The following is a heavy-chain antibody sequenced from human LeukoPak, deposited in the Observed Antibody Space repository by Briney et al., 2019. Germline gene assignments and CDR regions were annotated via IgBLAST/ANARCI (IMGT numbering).Heavy chain of an antibody. J-gene: IGHJ4*02. CDR2: ISYDGSNK. Sequence: GRSLRLSCAASGFTFSSYAMHWVRQAPGKGLEWVAVISYDGSNKYYADSVKGRFTISRDNSKNTLYLQMNSLRAEDTAVYYCAREQQWLVGGRGSDYWGQGTLVTVSS. CDR1: GFTFSSYA. V-gene: IGHV3-30-3*01. CDR3: AREQQWLVGGRGSDY. D-gene: IGHD6-19*01.